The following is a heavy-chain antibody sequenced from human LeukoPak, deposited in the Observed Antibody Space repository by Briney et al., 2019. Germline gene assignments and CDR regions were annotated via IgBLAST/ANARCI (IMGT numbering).Heavy chain of an antibody. V-gene: IGHV4-4*09. J-gene: IGHJ3*02. CDR2: IYTSGST. D-gene: IGHD1-7*01. Sequence: PSETLSLTCTVSGGSISSYYWSWIRQPPGKGLEWIGYIYTSGSTNYNPSLKSRVTISVDTSKNQFSLKLSSVTAADTAVYYCARHGTGTTRDAFDIWGQGTMVTVSS. CDR3: ARHGTGTTRDAFDI. CDR1: GGSISSYY.